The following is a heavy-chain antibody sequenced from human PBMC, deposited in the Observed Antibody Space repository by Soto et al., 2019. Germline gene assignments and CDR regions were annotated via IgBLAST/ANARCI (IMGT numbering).Heavy chain of an antibody. CDR2: IYYSGST. CDR3: ARDYYDSSGYYYFFDY. D-gene: IGHD3-22*01. Sequence: SETLSLTCTVSGGSISSCYWSWIRQPPGKGLEWIGYIYYSGSTNYNPSLKSRVTISVDTSKNQFSLKLSSVTAADTAVYYCARDYYDSSGYYYFFDYWGQGTLVTVSS. J-gene: IGHJ4*02. CDR1: GGSISSCY. V-gene: IGHV4-59*01.